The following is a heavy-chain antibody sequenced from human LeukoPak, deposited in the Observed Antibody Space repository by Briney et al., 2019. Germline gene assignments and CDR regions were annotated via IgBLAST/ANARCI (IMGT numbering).Heavy chain of an antibody. J-gene: IGHJ5*02. V-gene: IGHV1-2*02. CDR1: GYTFTGYY. D-gene: IGHD6-13*01. CDR3: ARDRLRPGNSSSYRGSWFDP. Sequence: ASVKVSCKASGYTFTGYYTHWVRQAPGQGLEWMGWINPNSGGTNYAQKFQGRVTMTRDTSISTAYMELSRLRSDDTGVYYCARDRLRPGNSSSYRGSWFDPWGQGTLVTVSS. CDR2: INPNSGGT.